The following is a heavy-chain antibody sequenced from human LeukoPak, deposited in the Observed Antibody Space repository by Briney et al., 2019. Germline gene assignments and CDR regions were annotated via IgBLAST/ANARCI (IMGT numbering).Heavy chain of an antibody. CDR2: ISYSGST. CDR1: GASLSSYY. Sequence: SETLSLTCTVSGASLSSYYCSWIRQSPGKGLEWIGLISYSGSTKYNSSLESRVTISADTSKSQCSLKLSSVTAADTAVYYCERGAGWLPEYWGQGTLVTVSS. J-gene: IGHJ4*02. V-gene: IGHV4-59*01. D-gene: IGHD5-24*01. CDR3: ERGAGWLPEY.